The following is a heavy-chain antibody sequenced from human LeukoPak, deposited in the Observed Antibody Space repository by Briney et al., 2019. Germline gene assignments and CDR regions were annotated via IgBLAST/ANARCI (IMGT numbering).Heavy chain of an antibody. CDR1: GYTFTGYY. V-gene: IGHV1-2*02. Sequence: GASVKVSCKASGYTFTGYYIHWVRQAAGQGLEWMGWINANSGGTNYAQKFQGRVTMTRDTSISTAYMELSRLRSDDTAVYYCARISSSFLNGDDYWGQGTLVTVSS. CDR2: INANSGGT. CDR3: ARISSSFLNGDDY. D-gene: IGHD6-6*01. J-gene: IGHJ4*02.